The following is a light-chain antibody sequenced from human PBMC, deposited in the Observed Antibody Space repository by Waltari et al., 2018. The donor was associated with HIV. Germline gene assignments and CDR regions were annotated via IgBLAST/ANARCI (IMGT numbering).Light chain of an antibody. CDR1: QSIGSF. CDR2: AAS. Sequence: DTQMTQSPSSLSASVGDRVTITCRASQSIGSFLNWYHHRPGRGPKLLISAASSLQSGVPSRFSGSVSGTDFTLIISNLQPEDLGAYYCLQTYSTPPTFGQGTKLETK. J-gene: IGKJ2*01. V-gene: IGKV1-39*01. CDR3: LQTYSTPPT.